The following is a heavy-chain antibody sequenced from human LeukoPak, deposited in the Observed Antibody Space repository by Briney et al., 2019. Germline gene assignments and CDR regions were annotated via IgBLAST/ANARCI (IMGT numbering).Heavy chain of an antibody. D-gene: IGHD4-17*01. J-gene: IGHJ4*02. CDR3: AREENDGDYVAY. CDR1: GYTFTSYG. Sequence: ASVKVSCRASGYTFTSYGISWVRQAPGQGLEWMGWISAYNGNTNYAQKLQGRVTMTTDTSTSTAYMELRSLRSDDTAVYYCAREENDGDYVAYWGQGTLVTVSS. V-gene: IGHV1-18*04. CDR2: ISAYNGNT.